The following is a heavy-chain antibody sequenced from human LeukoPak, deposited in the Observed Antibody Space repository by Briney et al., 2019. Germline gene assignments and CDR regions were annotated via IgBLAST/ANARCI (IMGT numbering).Heavy chain of an antibody. D-gene: IGHD6-13*01. CDR3: ARDTAAAGLDY. CDR2: ISAYNGNT. CDR1: GYTFTSYG. V-gene: IGHV1-18*01. Sequence: GASVKVSCKASGYTFTSYGINWVGQAPGQGLEWMGWISAYNGNTNYAQNLQGRVTMTTDTFTSTAYMELRSLRSDDTAVYYCARDTAAAGLDYWGQGTLVTVSS. J-gene: IGHJ4*02.